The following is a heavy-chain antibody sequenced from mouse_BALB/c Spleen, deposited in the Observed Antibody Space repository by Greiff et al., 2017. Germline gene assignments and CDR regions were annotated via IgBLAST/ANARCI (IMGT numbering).Heavy chain of an antibody. CDR3: TRDGYGYYYAMDY. J-gene: IGHJ4*01. Sequence: EVKLMESGGGLVKPGGSLKLSCAASGFTFSSYTMSWVRQTPEKRLEWVATISSGGSYTYYPDSVKGRFTISRDNAKNTLYLQMSSLKSEDTAMYYCTRDGYGYYYAMDYWGQGTSVTVSS. CDR2: ISSGGSYT. D-gene: IGHD2-14*01. CDR1: GFTFSSYT. V-gene: IGHV5-6-4*01.